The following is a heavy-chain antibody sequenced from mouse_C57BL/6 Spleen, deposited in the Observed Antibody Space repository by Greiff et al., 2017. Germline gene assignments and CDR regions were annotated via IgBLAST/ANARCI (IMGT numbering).Heavy chain of an antibody. CDR1: GFTFSNYW. CDR3: TGLYYYGSKDYFDV. D-gene: IGHD1-1*01. Sequence: EVMLVESGGGLVQPGGSMKLSCVASGFTFSNYWMNWVRQSPEKGLEWVAQIRLKSDNYATHYAESVKGRFTISRDDSKSSVYLQMNNLRAEDTGIYYCTGLYYYGSKDYFDVWGTGTTVTVSS. J-gene: IGHJ1*03. V-gene: IGHV6-3*01. CDR2: IRLKSDNYAT.